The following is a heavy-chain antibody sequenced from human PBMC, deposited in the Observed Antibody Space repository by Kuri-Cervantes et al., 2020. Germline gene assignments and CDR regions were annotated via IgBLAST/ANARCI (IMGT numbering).Heavy chain of an antibody. D-gene: IGHD3-10*01. CDR3: ASEGYYGSGIKGEFDY. CDR1: GFTFSSSG. J-gene: IGHJ4*02. V-gene: IGHV3-33*01. Sequence: GESLKISCAASGFTFSSSGMHWVRQAPGKGLEWVAVIWYDGSHKYYADSVKGRFTISRDNSKNTLYLQMNSLRAEDTAVYYCASEGYYGSGIKGEFDYWGQGTLVTVSS. CDR2: IWYDGSHK.